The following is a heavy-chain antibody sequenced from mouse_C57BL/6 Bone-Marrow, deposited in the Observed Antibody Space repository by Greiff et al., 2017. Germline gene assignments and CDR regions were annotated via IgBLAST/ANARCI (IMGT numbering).Heavy chain of an antibody. Sequence: VQLQQPGAELVRPGTSVKLSCKASGYTFTSYWMHWVKQRPGQGLAWIGVIDPSDSYTNYNQKFKGKATLTVDTSSSTAYMQLSSLTSEDSAVYYCARRGYYDYGGFAYWGQGTLVTVSA. D-gene: IGHD2-4*01. CDR2: IDPSDSYT. V-gene: IGHV1-59*01. CDR1: GYTFTSYW. J-gene: IGHJ3*01. CDR3: ARRGYYDYGGFAY.